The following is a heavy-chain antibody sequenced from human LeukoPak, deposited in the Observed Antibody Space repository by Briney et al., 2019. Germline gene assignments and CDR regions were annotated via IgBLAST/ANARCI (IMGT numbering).Heavy chain of an antibody. Sequence: GGSLRLSCAASGFTVSNNYMTWVRQAPGKGLEWVSAISGSGGSTYYADSVKGRFTISRDNSKNTLYLQMNSLRAEDTAVYYCAGGGYYYYYMDVWGKGTTVTVSS. J-gene: IGHJ6*03. D-gene: IGHD3-16*01. CDR2: ISGSGGST. CDR3: AGGGYYYYYMDV. V-gene: IGHV3-23*01. CDR1: GFTVSNNY.